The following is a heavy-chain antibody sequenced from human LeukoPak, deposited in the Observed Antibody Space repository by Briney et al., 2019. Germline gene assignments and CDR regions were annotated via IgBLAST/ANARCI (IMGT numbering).Heavy chain of an antibody. J-gene: IGHJ5*02. D-gene: IGHD6-13*01. CDR1: GYSFTSYW. V-gene: IGHV5-51*01. Sequence: GESLKISCKGSGYSFTSYWIGWVRQLPGKGLEWMGIIYPGDSDTRYSPSFQGQVTISADKSISTAYLQWSSLKASDTAMYYCARHGGSSWFLGYNWFDPWGQGTLVTVSS. CDR3: ARHGGSSWFLGYNWFDP. CDR2: IYPGDSDT.